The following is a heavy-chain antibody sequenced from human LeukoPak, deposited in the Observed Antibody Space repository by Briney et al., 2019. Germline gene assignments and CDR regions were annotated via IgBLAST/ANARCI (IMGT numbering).Heavy chain of an antibody. Sequence: PGGSLRLSCAASGFTFSSYSMNWVRQAPGKGLEWVSSISSSSSYIYYADSVKGRFTISRDNAKNSLYLQMNSLRAEDTAVYYCARDPGGYSYDYFDYWGQGTLVTVSS. V-gene: IGHV3-21*01. CDR2: ISSSSSYI. CDR1: GFTFSSYS. D-gene: IGHD5-18*01. CDR3: ARDPGGYSYDYFDY. J-gene: IGHJ4*02.